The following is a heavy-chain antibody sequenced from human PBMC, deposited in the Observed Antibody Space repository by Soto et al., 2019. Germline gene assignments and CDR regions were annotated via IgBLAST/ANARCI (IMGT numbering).Heavy chain of an antibody. Sequence: GGSLRLSCAASGFTFSTYAMSWVRQAPGKGLEWVSAISGSGVSTYYADSEKGRFTISRDNSKNTLYLQMSSLRAEDTAVYYCAKGPTIFGVAISYYYCYGMDIWGQGTTVTVSS. CDR1: GFTFSTYA. J-gene: IGHJ6*02. CDR2: ISGSGVST. CDR3: AKGPTIFGVAISYYYCYGMDI. V-gene: IGHV3-23*01. D-gene: IGHD3-3*01.